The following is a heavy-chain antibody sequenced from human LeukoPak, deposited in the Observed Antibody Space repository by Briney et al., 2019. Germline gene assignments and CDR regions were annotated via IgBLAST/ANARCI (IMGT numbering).Heavy chain of an antibody. CDR3: ARQYCSSTSCFYAFDI. Sequence: GGSLTLSCAASGFTFSSYWMSWVRQAPGKGLVWVANIKQDGSEKYYVDSVKGRFTISRDNAKNSLYLQMNSLRAEDTAVYYCARQYCSSTSCFYAFDIWGQGTMVTVSS. D-gene: IGHD2-2*01. CDR2: IKQDGSEK. J-gene: IGHJ3*02. V-gene: IGHV3-7*03. CDR1: GFTFSSYW.